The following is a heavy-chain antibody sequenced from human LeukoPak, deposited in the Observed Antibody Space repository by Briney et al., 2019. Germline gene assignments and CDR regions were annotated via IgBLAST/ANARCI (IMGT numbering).Heavy chain of an antibody. CDR2: INHSGST. V-gene: IGHV4-34*01. CDR3: ARGLYYYDSSGYYSY. D-gene: IGHD3-22*01. Sequence: SETLSLTCAVYGGSFSGYYWSWVRQPPGKGVEWGGEINHSGSTNYNPALKRRVNISVDTSKNQFSLKLSSVTAADTAVYYCARGLYYYDSSGYYSYWGQGTLVTVSS. CDR1: GGSFSGYY. J-gene: IGHJ4*02.